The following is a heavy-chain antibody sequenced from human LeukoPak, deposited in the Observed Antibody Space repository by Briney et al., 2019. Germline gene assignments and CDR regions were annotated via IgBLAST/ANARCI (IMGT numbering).Heavy chain of an antibody. CDR2: ISWNSGSI. CDR1: GFTFDDYA. CDR3: AKVADYGDYQTYFDY. V-gene: IGHV3-9*01. D-gene: IGHD4-17*01. J-gene: IGHJ4*02. Sequence: PGRSLRLSCAASGFTFDDYAMHWVRQAPGKGLEWVSGISWNSGSIGYADSVKGRFTISRDNAKNSLYLQMNSLRAEDTALYYCAKVADYGDYQTYFDYWGQGTLVTVSS.